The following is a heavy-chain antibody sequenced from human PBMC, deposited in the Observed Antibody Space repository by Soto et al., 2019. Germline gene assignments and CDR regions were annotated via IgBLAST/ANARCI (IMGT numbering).Heavy chain of an antibody. D-gene: IGHD3-22*01. Sequence: EVQLLESGGGLAQPGGSLRLSCAASGFTFSSYAMSWVRQAPGKGLEWVSAISGSGVSTYYADSVKGRFTISRDNSKNTLYLQMNSLRAEDTAVYYCAKSPGMYSFASRGYSHYDYWGQGTLVTVSS. CDR1: GFTFSSYA. V-gene: IGHV3-23*01. J-gene: IGHJ4*02. CDR3: AKSPGMYSFASRGYSHYDY. CDR2: ISGSGVST.